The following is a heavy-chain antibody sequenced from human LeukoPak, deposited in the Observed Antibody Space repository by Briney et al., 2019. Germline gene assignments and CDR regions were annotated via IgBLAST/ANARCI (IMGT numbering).Heavy chain of an antibody. D-gene: IGHD2-2*01. CDR3: ARRAVAAADY. CDR1: GYRFTSYW. Sequence: GEALKISFQGSGYRFTSYWIGWVRPMPGKSLGGMGIIYPGDSETRYSPSFQGQVTISADKSISTAYLQWTSLKASDTAIYYCARRAVAAADYWGQGTLVTVSS. V-gene: IGHV5-51*01. J-gene: IGHJ4*02. CDR2: IYPGDSET.